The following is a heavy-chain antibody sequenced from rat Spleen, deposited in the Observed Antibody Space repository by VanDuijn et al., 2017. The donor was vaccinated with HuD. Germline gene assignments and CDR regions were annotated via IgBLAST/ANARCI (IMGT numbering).Heavy chain of an antibody. Sequence: EVQLVESGGGLVQPGRSMKLSCAASGFTFSDYTMAWVRQAPKKGLEWVATIFYDGSRTFYRDSVKGRLIISRDNAKSTLYLQMDSLRSEDTATYYCARHNNYLNWFTYWGQGTLVTVSS. V-gene: IGHV5-7*01. J-gene: IGHJ3*01. D-gene: IGHD1-10*01. CDR1: GFTFSDYT. CDR2: IFYDGSRT. CDR3: ARHNNYLNWFTY.